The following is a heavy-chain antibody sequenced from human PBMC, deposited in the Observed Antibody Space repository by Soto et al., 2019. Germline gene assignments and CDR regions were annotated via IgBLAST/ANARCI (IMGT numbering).Heavy chain of an antibody. V-gene: IGHV3-48*01. J-gene: IGHJ4*02. CDR1: GFSFGAYN. Sequence: LRLYRITFGFSFGAYNGDWGSQAPGKGLEWVAYIRHSSDTILYADSVKGRFTISRDNSKNTLYLQMGSLRAEDIAMYYCARTSQYYFDYWGQGTLVSVSS. CDR3: ARTSQYYFDY. CDR2: IRHSSDTI.